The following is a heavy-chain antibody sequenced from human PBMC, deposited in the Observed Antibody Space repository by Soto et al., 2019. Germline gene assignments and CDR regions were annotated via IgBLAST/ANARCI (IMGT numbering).Heavy chain of an antibody. CDR3: ARDRGVAPPVAGNTHYYYYMDV. V-gene: IGHV1-18*01. Sequence: QDQLVQSGVEVKKPGASVKVSCKASGYSFTNYGITWVRQAPGQVFEWMGRISAYNGNTKYAQKLQGRVTMTTDASTSTAYLEVRSLTSDDTAVYYCARDRGVAPPVAGNTHYYYYMDVWGKGTTVTVSS. J-gene: IGHJ6*03. CDR1: GYSFTNYG. CDR2: ISAYNGNT. D-gene: IGHD6-19*01.